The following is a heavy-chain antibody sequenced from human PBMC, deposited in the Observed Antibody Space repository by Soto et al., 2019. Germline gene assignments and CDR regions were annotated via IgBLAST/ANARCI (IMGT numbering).Heavy chain of an antibody. J-gene: IGHJ4*02. D-gene: IGHD6-19*01. Sequence: QVQLQQWGAGLLKPSETLSLTCAVYGESFSSYYWSWIRQPPGQGLEVIGESNDSGSTNYNPSLKRRVTISVDTSKNQFSLKLNSVTAADTAVYYCARERGRYSSGWDFDYWGQGTQVTVSS. CDR3: ARERGRYSSGWDFDY. V-gene: IGHV4-34*01. CDR1: GESFSSYY. CDR2: SNDSGST.